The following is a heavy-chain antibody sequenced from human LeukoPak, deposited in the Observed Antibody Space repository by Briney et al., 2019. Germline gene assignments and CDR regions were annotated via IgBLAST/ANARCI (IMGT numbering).Heavy chain of an antibody. CDR3: ASGAHYSSSWSYLDY. V-gene: IGHV3-7*01. CDR2: MKQEETEK. D-gene: IGHD6-13*01. Sequence: GGSLRLSCAASGFTFSIYWMSWVRQPPGKGLEWVANMKQEETEKYYVDSVKGRFTISRDNAKNSLYLQMNSLRAEDTAVYYCASGAHYSSSWSYLDYWGQGALVTVSS. CDR1: GFTFSIYW. J-gene: IGHJ4*02.